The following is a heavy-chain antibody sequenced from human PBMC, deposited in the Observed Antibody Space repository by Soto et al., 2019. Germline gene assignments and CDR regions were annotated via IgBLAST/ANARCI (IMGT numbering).Heavy chain of an antibody. Sequence: QVQLVQSGAEVKKPGASVKVSCKASGYTFTSYAMHWVRQAPGQRLEWMGWLNAGNGNTKYSQKFQGRVTITRDTSASTAYMELSSLRSEDTAVYYCWGGYYYYGMDVWGQGTTVTVSS. CDR2: LNAGNGNT. CDR3: WGGYYYYGMDV. V-gene: IGHV1-3*01. CDR1: GYTFTSYA. D-gene: IGHD3-16*01. J-gene: IGHJ6*02.